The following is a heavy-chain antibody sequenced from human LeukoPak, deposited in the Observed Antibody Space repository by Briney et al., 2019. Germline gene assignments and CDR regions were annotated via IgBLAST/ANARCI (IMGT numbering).Heavy chain of an antibody. V-gene: IGHV1-18*01. J-gene: IGHJ4*02. CDR1: GYTFTSYG. Sequence: ASVKVSCKASGYTFTSYGISWVRQAPGQGLEWMGWISAYNGNTNYAQKLQGRVTMTTDTSTSTAYMELRSLRSDDTAVYYCARTGCTNGVCSLNYYFDHWGQGTLVTVSS. CDR2: ISAYNGNT. CDR3: ARTGCTNGVCSLNYYFDH. D-gene: IGHD2-8*01.